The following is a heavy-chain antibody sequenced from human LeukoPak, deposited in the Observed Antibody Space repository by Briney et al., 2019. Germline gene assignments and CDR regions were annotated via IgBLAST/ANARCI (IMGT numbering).Heavy chain of an antibody. CDR2: IMPISGTA. J-gene: IGHJ4*02. D-gene: IGHD2-2*01. V-gene: IGHV1-69*06. CDR3: ASGRTDIVVVPATLRNYYFDY. Sequence: ASVKVSCKASGYTYTTYGVTWVRQAPGQGLEWMGGIMPISGTANYAQKFQGRVTITADKPTNTAYMELSSLRSEDTAVYYCASGRTDIVVVPATLRNYYFDYWGQGTLVTVSS. CDR1: GYTYTTYG.